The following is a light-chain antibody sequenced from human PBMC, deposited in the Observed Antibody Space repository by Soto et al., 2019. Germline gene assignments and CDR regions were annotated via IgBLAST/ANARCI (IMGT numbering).Light chain of an antibody. J-gene: IGLJ1*01. CDR3: SSYSSSSTLV. CDR2: EVS. CDR1: SSDVGGYNY. V-gene: IGLV2-14*01. Sequence: QSVLTQPASVSGSPGQSITIACTGSSSDVGGYNYVSWFQQHPGKAPKLMIYEVSNRPSGVSNRFSASKSGNTASLTISGLQAEDEATYYCSSYSSSSTLVFGTGTKVNV.